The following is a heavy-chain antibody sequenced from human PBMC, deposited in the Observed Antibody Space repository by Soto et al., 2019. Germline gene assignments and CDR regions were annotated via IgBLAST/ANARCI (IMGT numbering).Heavy chain of an antibody. D-gene: IGHD6-19*01. Sequence: QVQLVELGGGAVQPGRSLTLSCTASGLSFSNYGMHWVRQAPGKGLEWVAIISDDGNSQNYAGSVKGRFTISRDNFKNTVYPQMDRLRGDDTAVYYCAKDRYSSSPGHLEYWGQGTLVTVSS. J-gene: IGHJ4*02. V-gene: IGHV3-30*18. CDR2: ISDDGNSQ. CDR3: AKDRYSSSPGHLEY. CDR1: GLSFSNYG.